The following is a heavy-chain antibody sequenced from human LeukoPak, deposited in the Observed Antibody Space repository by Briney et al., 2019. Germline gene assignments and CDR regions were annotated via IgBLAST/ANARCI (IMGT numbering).Heavy chain of an antibody. CDR3: ARGARRSSGWSRLIGY. D-gene: IGHD6-19*01. J-gene: IGHJ4*02. V-gene: IGHV3-7*01. CDR1: GFTFSNYW. CDR2: IKQDGSEK. Sequence: PGGSLRLSCAASGFTFSNYWMTWVRQAPGKGLEWVANIKQDGSEKYYVDSAKGRFTISRDNAKNSLYLQMNSLRAEDTAVYYCARGARRSSGWSRLIGYWGQGTLVTVSS.